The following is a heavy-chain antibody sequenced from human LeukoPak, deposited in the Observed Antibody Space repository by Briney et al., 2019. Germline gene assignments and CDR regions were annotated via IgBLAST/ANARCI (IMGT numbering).Heavy chain of an antibody. CDR1: GGSISSGGYY. CDR2: IYYSGST. D-gene: IGHD4-17*01. CDR3: ARLQMTTVTFDY. V-gene: IGHV4-31*03. Sequence: SQTLSLTCTVSGGSISSGGYYWSWIRQHPGKGLEWIGYIYYSGSTYYNPSLKSRVTISVGTSKNQFSLKLSSVTAADTAVYYCARLQMTTVTFDYWGQGTLVTVSS. J-gene: IGHJ4*02.